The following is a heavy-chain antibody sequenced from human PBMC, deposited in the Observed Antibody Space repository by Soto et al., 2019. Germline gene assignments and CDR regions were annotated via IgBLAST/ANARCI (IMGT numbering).Heavy chain of an antibody. CDR2: IIPIFGTA. Sequence: QVQLVQSGAEVKKPGSSVKVSCKASGGTFSSYAISWVRQAPGQGLEWMGGIIPIFGTANDAKKFQGRVTITADDCTSTAYMELSSLRAEDTAVYYWARESYCRSTSCFSYAFDIWGQGTMVTVSS. V-gene: IGHV1-69*01. CDR1: GGTFSSYA. D-gene: IGHD2-2*01. J-gene: IGHJ3*02. CDR3: ARESYCRSTSCFSYAFDI.